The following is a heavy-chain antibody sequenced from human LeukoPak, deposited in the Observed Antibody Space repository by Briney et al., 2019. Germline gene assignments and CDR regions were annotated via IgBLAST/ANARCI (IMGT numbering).Heavy chain of an antibody. D-gene: IGHD2/OR15-2a*01. CDR1: GGSISSYY. V-gene: IGHV4-4*07. CDR2: IYTSGST. J-gene: IGHJ4*02. Sequence: SETLSLTCTVSGGSISSYYWSWIRQPAGKGLEWIGRIYTSGSTNYNPSLKSRVTMSVDTSKNQFSLKLSSVTAADTAVYYCAGGPFLARAPDYWGQGTLVTVSS. CDR3: AGGPFLARAPDY.